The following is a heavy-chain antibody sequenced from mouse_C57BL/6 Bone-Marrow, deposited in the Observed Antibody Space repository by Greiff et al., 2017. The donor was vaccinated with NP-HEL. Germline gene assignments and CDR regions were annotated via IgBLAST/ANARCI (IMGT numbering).Heavy chain of an antibody. D-gene: IGHD4-1*02. CDR2: ISDGGSYT. CDR3: ANWAPAY. J-gene: IGHJ3*01. Sequence: EVKLMESGGGLVKPGGSLKLSCAASGFTFSSYAMSWVRQTPEKRLEWVATISDGGSYTYYPDNVKGRFTISRDNAKNNLYLQLSHLKSEDTAMYYFANWAPAYWGQGTLVTVSA. V-gene: IGHV5-4*03. CDR1: GFTFSSYA.